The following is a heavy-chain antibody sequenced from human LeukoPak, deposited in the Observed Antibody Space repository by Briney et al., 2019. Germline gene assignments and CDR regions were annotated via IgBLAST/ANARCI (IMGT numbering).Heavy chain of an antibody. CDR1: GFTFSSYG. CDR2: INTSGGST. Sequence: GGTLRLSCAASGFTFSSYGMSWVRQAPGKGLEWVSAINTSGGSTYYADSVKGRFTISRDNSKNTLYLQMNSLRAEDTAIYYCAKGLVYYFDYWGQGTLVTVSS. V-gene: IGHV3-23*01. D-gene: IGHD6-6*01. J-gene: IGHJ4*02. CDR3: AKGLVYYFDY.